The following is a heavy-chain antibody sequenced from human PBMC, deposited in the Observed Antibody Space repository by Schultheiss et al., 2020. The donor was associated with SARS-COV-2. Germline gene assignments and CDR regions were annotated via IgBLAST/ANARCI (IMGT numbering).Heavy chain of an antibody. CDR3: ARDKGSGWWRPGGLKWYYYDSSGYDGDY. CDR2: ISGSGGST. V-gene: IGHV3-23*01. D-gene: IGHD3-22*01. Sequence: GGSLRLSCAASGFTFSSYSMNWVRQAPGKGLEWVSAISGSGGSTYYADSVKGRFTISRDNSKNTLYLQMNSLRDEDTAVYYCARDKGSGWWRPGGLKWYYYDSSGYDGDYWGQGTLVTVSS. CDR1: GFTFSSYS. J-gene: IGHJ4*02.